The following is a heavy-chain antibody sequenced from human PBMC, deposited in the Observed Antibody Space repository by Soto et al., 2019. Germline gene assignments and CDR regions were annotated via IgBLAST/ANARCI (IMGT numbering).Heavy chain of an antibody. J-gene: IGHJ5*02. V-gene: IGHV5-51*01. D-gene: IGHD6-19*01. CDR2: IYPGDSDT. CDR3: ATMYNSRFEP. Sequence: PVESLKISCKGSGYNFTNDWIGWLRQMPVKGLEWMGIIYPGDSDTRYSPSFQGEVTISADKSISTAYLQSSSLKASDTAMYYCATMYNSRFEPWGQATLVTVSS. CDR1: GYNFTNDW.